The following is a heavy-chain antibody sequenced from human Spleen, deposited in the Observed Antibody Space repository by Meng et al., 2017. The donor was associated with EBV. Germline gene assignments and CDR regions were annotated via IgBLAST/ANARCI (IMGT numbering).Heavy chain of an antibody. J-gene: IGHJ4*02. D-gene: IGHD3-3*01. V-gene: IGHV3-74*01. Sequence: QVVESGGGLVQPGGSLRLSCAASGFTFKKHWMHWVRQAPGKGLVWVSRISGDGTSTTYADSVKGRFSISRDNANNTLYLQLNSLRAEDTAVYYCATIPHWGQGTLVTVSS. CDR3: ATIPH. CDR2: ISGDGTST. CDR1: GFTFKKHW.